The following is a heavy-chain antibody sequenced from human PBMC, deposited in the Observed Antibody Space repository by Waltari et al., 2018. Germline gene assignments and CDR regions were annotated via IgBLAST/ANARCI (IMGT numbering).Heavy chain of an antibody. D-gene: IGHD3-16*01. CDR3: ARQGGEDAFDI. Sequence: QLQLQESGPGLVKPSETLSLTCTVSGGSISSSSYYWGWIRQPPGKGLEWIGSIYYSGRTYYNPSLKSRVTISVDTSKNQFSLKLSSVTAADTAVYYCARQGGEDAFDIWGQGTMVTVSS. V-gene: IGHV4-39*01. CDR2: IYYSGRT. CDR1: GGSISSSSYY. J-gene: IGHJ3*02.